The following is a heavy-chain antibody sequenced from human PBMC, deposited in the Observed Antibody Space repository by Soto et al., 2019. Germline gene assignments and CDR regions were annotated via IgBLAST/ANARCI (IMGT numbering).Heavy chain of an antibody. V-gene: IGHV2-5*01. CDR3: AHRPDYYDSSGYYSSPYYFDY. Sequence: QITLKESGPTLVKPTQTLTLTCTFSGFSLSTSGVGVGWIRQPPGKALEWLALIYWNDDKRYSPSLKSRLTITKDTSKNQVVLTMTNMDPVDTATYYRAHRPDYYDSSGYYSSPYYFDYWGQGTLVTVSS. CDR1: GFSLSTSGVG. J-gene: IGHJ4*02. CDR2: IYWNDDK. D-gene: IGHD3-22*01.